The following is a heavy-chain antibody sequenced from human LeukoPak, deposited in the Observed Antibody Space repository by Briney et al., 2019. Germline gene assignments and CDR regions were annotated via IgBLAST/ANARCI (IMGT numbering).Heavy chain of an antibody. Sequence: SETLSLTCAVYGGSFSGYYWSWIRQPPGKGLEWIGKINHSGSTNYNPSLKSRVTISVDTSKNQFSLKLSSVTAADTAVYYCARGRRVPAAPYYYYGMDVWGQGTTVTVSS. CDR1: GGSFSGYY. J-gene: IGHJ6*02. CDR3: ARGRRVPAAPYYYYGMDV. D-gene: IGHD2-2*01. CDR2: INHSGST. V-gene: IGHV4-34*01.